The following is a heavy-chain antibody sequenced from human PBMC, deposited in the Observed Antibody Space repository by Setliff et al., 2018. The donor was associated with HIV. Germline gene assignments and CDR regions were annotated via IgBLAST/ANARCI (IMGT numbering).Heavy chain of an antibody. J-gene: IGHJ4*02. CDR3: ARDLPGTGVAGTAFDS. D-gene: IGHD6-19*01. CDR1: GYSFTRYG. CDR2: ITVYKGHT. V-gene: IGHV1-18*01. Sequence: ASVKVSCKPAGYSFTRYGINWVRQAPGQGLEWMGWITVYKGHTNYAQKLQGRVTMTTDTSTSTAYMELRNLTSDDTAVYFCARDLPGTGVAGTAFDSWGQGTLVTAPQ.